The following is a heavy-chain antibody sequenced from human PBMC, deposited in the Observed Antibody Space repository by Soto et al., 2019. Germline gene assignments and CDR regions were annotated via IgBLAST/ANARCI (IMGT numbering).Heavy chain of an antibody. V-gene: IGHV3-48*02. CDR1: GFTFSSYG. CDR2: ISSSSSTI. Sequence: GGSLRLSCAASGFTFSSYGMNWVRQAPGKGLEWVSYISSSSSTIYYADSVKGRFTISRDNAKNSLYLQMNSLRDEDTAVYYCAKGRAPHSSSWYYWFDPWGQGTLVTVSS. CDR3: AKGRAPHSSSWYYWFDP. J-gene: IGHJ5*02. D-gene: IGHD6-13*01.